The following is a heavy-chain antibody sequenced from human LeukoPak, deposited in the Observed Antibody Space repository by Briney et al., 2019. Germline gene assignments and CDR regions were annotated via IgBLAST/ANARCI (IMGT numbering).Heavy chain of an antibody. CDR2: IIPIFGTA. CDR1: GYTFTSHG. V-gene: IGHV1-69*13. CDR3: ARLSGGSYALENWFDP. J-gene: IGHJ5*02. D-gene: IGHD1-26*01. Sequence: ASVKVSCKASGYTFTSHGMNWVRQAPGQRLEWMGGIIPIFGTANYAQKFQGRVTITADESTSTAYMELSSLRSEDTAVYYCARLSGGSYALENWFDPWGQGTLVTVSS.